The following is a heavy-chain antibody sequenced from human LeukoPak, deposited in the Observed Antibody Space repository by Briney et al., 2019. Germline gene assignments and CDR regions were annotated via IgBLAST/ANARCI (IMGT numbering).Heavy chain of an antibody. Sequence: ASETLSLTCAVYGGSFSGYYWSWIRQPPGKGLEWIGEINHSGSTNYNPSLKSRVTISVDTSKNQFSLKLSSVTAADTAVYYCARGPQYYYGSGSYFDYWGQGTLVTVSS. CDR2: INHSGST. V-gene: IGHV4-34*01. D-gene: IGHD3-10*01. CDR1: GGSFSGYY. J-gene: IGHJ4*02. CDR3: ARGPQYYYGSGSYFDY.